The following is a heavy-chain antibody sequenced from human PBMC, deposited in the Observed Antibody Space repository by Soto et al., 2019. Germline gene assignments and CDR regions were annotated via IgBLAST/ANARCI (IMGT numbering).Heavy chain of an antibody. CDR1: GGTFSSYT. J-gene: IGHJ3*02. CDR2: IIPILGIA. V-gene: IGHV1-69*04. Sequence: SVKVSCKASGGTFSSYTISWVRQAPGQGLEWMGRIIPILGIANYAQKFQGRVTITADKSTSTAYMELSSLRSEDTAVYYCARERLDDYGGNPHNAIDIWGQGTMVTVS. D-gene: IGHD4-17*01. CDR3: ARERLDDYGGNPHNAIDI.